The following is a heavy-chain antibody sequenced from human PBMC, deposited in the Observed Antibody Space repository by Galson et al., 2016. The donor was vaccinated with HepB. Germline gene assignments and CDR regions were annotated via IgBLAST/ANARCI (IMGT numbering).Heavy chain of an antibody. CDR2: IWYDGSNK. CDR1: GFTFSSYG. J-gene: IGHJ4*02. D-gene: IGHD6-13*01. CDR3: ARAGFYGSSWAGFDY. Sequence: SLRLSCAASGFTFSSYGMHWVRQAPGKGLEWVAVIWYDGSNKYYADSVKGRFTISRDNSKNTLYLQMNSLRAEDTAVYYCARAGFYGSSWAGFDYWGQGTLVTVSS. V-gene: IGHV3-33*01.